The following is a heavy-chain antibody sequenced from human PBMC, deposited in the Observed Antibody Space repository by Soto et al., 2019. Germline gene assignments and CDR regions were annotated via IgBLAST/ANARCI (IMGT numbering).Heavy chain of an antibody. CDR2: INPNSGGT. J-gene: IGHJ4*02. V-gene: IGHV1-2*02. Sequence: GASVKVSCKASGYTFTDYYMHWVRQAPGQGLEWMGWINPNSGGTNYAQNFQGRVTLTRDTSISIAYMELSRLRSDDTAVYYCAKASRRHSSSWKGSLFDYWGQGTLVTVSS. D-gene: IGHD6-13*01. CDR1: GYTFTDYY. CDR3: AKASRRHSSSWKGSLFDY.